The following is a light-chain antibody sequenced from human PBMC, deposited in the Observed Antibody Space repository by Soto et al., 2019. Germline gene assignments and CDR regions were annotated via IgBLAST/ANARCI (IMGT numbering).Light chain of an antibody. CDR1: SSDVGGYNY. CDR3: WSYAGSSVV. J-gene: IGLJ2*01. V-gene: IGLV2-11*01. CDR2: DVG. Sequence: QSALTQPRSVSGSPGQSVTLSCTGTSSDVGGYNYVSWYQQHPGKAPKVMIYDVGKRPSGVPDRFSGSKSGNTASLTISGLQAEDEADYYCWSYAGSSVVFGGGTQLTVL.